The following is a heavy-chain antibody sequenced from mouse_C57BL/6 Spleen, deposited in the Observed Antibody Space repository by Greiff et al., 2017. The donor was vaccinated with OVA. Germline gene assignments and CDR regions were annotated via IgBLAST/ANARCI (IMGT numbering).Heavy chain of an antibody. CDR2: IYPRSGNT. CDR1: GYTFTSYG. V-gene: IGHV1-81*01. D-gene: IGHD2-4*01. CDR3: ARSPIYYDYDEGRLFAY. J-gene: IGHJ3*01. Sequence: QVQLKESGAELARPGASVKLSCKASGYTFTSYGISWVKQRTGQGLEWIGEIYPRSGNTYYNEKFKGKATLTADKSSSTAYMELRSLTSEDSAVYFCARSPIYYDYDEGRLFAYWGQGTLVTVSA.